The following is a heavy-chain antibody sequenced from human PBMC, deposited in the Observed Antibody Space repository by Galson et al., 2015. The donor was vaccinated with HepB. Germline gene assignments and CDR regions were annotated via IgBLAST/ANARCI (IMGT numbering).Heavy chain of an antibody. CDR1: GFTFSSYA. CDR3: ANLIADYGGGGMDV. CDR2: ISGGGGST. J-gene: IGHJ6*02. V-gene: IGHV3-23*01. D-gene: IGHD4-23*01. Sequence: SLRLSCAASGFTFSSYAMSWVRQAPGKGLEWVSGISGGGGSTYYADSVKGRFTISRDNSRNTLYLQMNSLRAEDTTVYYCANLIADYGGGGMDVWGQGTTVTVSS.